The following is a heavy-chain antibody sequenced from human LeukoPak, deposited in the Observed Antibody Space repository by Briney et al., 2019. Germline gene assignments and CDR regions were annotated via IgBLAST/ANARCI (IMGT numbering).Heavy chain of an antibody. CDR2: INHSGST. D-gene: IGHD6-6*01. CDR1: GGSFSGYY. J-gene: IGHJ4*02. V-gene: IGHV4-34*01. CDR3: ARVGKSSSSSLFDY. Sequence: SETLSLTCAVYGGSFSGYYWSWIRQPPGKGLEWIGEINHSGSTNHNPSLKSRVTISVDTSKNQFSLKLSSVTAADTAVYYCARVGKSSSSSLFDYWGQGTLVTVSS.